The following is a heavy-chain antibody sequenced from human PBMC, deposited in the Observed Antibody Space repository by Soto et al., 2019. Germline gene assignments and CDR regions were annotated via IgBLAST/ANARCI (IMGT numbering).Heavy chain of an antibody. D-gene: IGHD6-19*01. CDR1: GFTFGSHD. V-gene: IGHV3-23*01. Sequence: EVQLLESGGGLVQPGGSLRLSCAASGFTFGSHDMSWVRQAPGKVLEWVSSISVSDPGTYFADSVKGRFTISRDISKHTLYLQMDSLRAEDTALYYCTKGTWLDIWGQGTMVTVSS. CDR2: ISVSDPGT. J-gene: IGHJ3*02. CDR3: TKGTWLDI.